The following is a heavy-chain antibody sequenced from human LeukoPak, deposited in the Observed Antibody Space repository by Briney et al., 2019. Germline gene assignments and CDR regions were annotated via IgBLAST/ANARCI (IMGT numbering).Heavy chain of an antibody. V-gene: IGHV3-11*01. CDR3: AGAVEMATIWTGYFDY. J-gene: IGHJ4*02. Sequence: PGGSLRLSCAASGFTFTDYYMSWIRQAPGKGLEWLSYISSSGSTIYYADSVKGRFTISRDTAKNSLYLQMNSLRAEDTALYYCAGAVEMATIWTGYFDYWGQGTLVTVSS. CDR2: ISSSGSTI. CDR1: GFTFTDYY. D-gene: IGHD5-24*01.